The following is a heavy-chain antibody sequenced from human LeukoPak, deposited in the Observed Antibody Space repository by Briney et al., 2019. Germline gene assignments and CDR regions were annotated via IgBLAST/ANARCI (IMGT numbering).Heavy chain of an antibody. D-gene: IGHD3-9*01. CDR1: GYTFTSYD. Sequence: ASMKVSCKASGYTFTSYDINWVRQATGQGLEWMGWMNPNSGNTGYAQKFQGRVTITRNTSISTAYMELSSLRSEDTAVYYCAIGRYFPYDAFDIWGQGTMVTVSS. J-gene: IGHJ3*02. CDR3: AIGRYFPYDAFDI. CDR2: MNPNSGNT. V-gene: IGHV1-8*03.